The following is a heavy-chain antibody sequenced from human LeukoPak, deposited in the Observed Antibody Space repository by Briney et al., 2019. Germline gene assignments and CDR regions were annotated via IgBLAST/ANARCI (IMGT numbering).Heavy chain of an antibody. D-gene: IGHD6-19*01. CDR1: GGSMSSYY. CDR3: ARGWSSGWYDYFDY. Sequence: SETLSLTCTVSGGSMSSYYWNWLRQPPGKGLEWIGYIYYSGSTYYNPSLKSRVTISVDTSKNQFSLKLSSVTAADTAVYYCARGWSSGWYDYFDYWGQGTLVTVSS. J-gene: IGHJ4*02. V-gene: IGHV4-59*12. CDR2: IYYSGST.